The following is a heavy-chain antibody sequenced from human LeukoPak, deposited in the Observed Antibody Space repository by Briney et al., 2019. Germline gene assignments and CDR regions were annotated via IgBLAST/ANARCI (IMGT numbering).Heavy chain of an antibody. CDR2: IYYSGST. D-gene: IGHD6-13*01. J-gene: IGHJ4*02. Sequence: SETLSLTCTVSGGSISSYCWSWIRQPPGKGLEWIGYIYYSGSTNYNPSLKSRVTISVDTSKNQFSLKLSSVTAADTAVYYCARVYSSSWYSVGFDYWGQGTLVTVSS. CDR3: ARVYSSSWYSVGFDY. V-gene: IGHV4-59*01. CDR1: GGSISSYC.